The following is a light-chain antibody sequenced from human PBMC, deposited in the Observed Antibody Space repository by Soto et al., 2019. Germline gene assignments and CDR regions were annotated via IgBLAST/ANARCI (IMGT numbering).Light chain of an antibody. J-gene: IGKJ4*01. V-gene: IGKV3-11*01. CDR3: QQRSNWSLT. Sequence: EIVLTQSPATLSLSPGERATLSCRASQSVSSYLAWYQQKHGQAPRLLIYDASNRATGIPARFSGSGSGTDFALTIRSLEPEDFAVYYCQQRSNWSLTFGGGTKVEIK. CDR2: DAS. CDR1: QSVSSY.